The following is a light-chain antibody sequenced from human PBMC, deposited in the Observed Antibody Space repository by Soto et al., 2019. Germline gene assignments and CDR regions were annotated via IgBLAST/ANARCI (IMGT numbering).Light chain of an antibody. J-gene: IGKJ1*01. CDR2: KAS. V-gene: IGKV1-5*03. CDR1: QSISSW. CDR3: QQYNSYWT. Sequence: DIQMTQSPSTLSASVGDRVTITCRASQSISSWLAWYQQKAGKAPKLLIYKASSLESGVPSRFSGSGSGTEFTLTISSLQPDDFATYYCQQYNSYWTFGQGNKVELK.